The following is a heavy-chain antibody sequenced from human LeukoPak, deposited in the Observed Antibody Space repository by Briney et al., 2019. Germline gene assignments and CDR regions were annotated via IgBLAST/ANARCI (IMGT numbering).Heavy chain of an antibody. J-gene: IGHJ4*02. CDR2: ISGSGGSA. D-gene: IGHD5-24*01. V-gene: IGHV3-23*01. CDR3: AKEKRDGYNHPIDY. Sequence: GGSLRLSCAASGFTFSSYALTWVRRAAGKGLEWVSVISGSGGSAFYADSVKGRFTISRDNSKNTLYMQMNSLRAEDTAVYYCAKEKRDGYNHPIDYCGQGTLVTVSS. CDR1: GFTFSSYA.